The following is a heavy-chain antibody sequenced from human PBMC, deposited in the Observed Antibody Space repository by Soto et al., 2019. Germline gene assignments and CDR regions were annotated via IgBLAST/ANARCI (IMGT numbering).Heavy chain of an antibody. D-gene: IGHD3-9*01. J-gene: IGHJ6*03. CDR3: ARDRLLTGSLIHYYMDV. CDR1: GFNLSSYW. CDR2: INTDGSTT. Sequence: GGSLRLSCAASGFNLSSYWMHWVRQGPGKGLKWVSRINTDGSTTSYADSVKGRFTISRHNSKNTLYLQMNILRAEDTAVYYCARDRLLTGSLIHYYMDVWGKGTTVTV. V-gene: IGHV3-74*01.